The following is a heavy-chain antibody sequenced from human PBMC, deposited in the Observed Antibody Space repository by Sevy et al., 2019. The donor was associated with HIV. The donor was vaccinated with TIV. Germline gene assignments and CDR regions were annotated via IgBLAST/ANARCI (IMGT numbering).Heavy chain of an antibody. J-gene: IGHJ6*03. V-gene: IGHV3-30*18. CDR3: AKDTGVLRSEYNYYYMDV. CDR1: GFTFSSYG. Sequence: GGSLRLSCAASGFTFSSYGMHWVRQAPGKGLEWVAVISYDGSNKYYADSVKGRFTISRDNSKNTLYLQMNSLRAEDTAVYYSAKDTGVLRSEYNYYYMDVWGKGTTFTFS. D-gene: IGHD4-17*01. CDR2: ISYDGSNK.